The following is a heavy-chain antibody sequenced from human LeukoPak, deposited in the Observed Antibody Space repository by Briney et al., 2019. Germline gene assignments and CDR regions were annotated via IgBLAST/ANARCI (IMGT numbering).Heavy chain of an antibody. CDR1: GYTLTSFG. J-gene: IGHJ4*02. D-gene: IGHD2-21*01. CDR2: ISAYNGKT. V-gene: IGHV1-18*01. Sequence: ASVKVSCKASGYTLTSFGISWVRQAPGEGLEWMGWISAYNGKTNYAQKLQGRVAMTTDTSTSTAYMELRSLRSDDTAVYYCVRDLGDYQPLLWIFFDYWGQGTLVTVSS. CDR3: VRDLGDYQPLLWIFFDY.